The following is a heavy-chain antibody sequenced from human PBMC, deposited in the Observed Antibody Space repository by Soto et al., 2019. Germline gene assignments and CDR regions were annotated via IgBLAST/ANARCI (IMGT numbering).Heavy chain of an antibody. J-gene: IGHJ4*02. CDR1: GFTFSLYS. V-gene: IGHV3-30*18. D-gene: IGHD4-17*01. Sequence: GGSLRLSCAASGFTFSLYSMIWVRQAPGKGLEWVALMSFDATDAYYADSVKGRFTISRDNSKNTLYLQINSLIGEDTAVYYCAKDRMTSVHTLDYWGQGTLVTVSS. CDR2: MSFDATDA. CDR3: AKDRMTSVHTLDY.